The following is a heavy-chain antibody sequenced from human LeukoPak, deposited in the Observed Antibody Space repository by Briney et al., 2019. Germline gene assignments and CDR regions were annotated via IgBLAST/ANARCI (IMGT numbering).Heavy chain of an antibody. J-gene: IGHJ4*02. CDR1: GYSISSGYY. Sequence: SETLSLTCTVSGYSISSGYYWGWIRQPPGKGLEWIGSIYHSGSTYYNPSLKSRVTMSVDTSKNQFSLKLSSVTAADTAVYYCARGGYGIADFDYWGQGTLVTVSS. V-gene: IGHV4-38-2*02. CDR2: IYHSGST. CDR3: ARGGYGIADFDY. D-gene: IGHD6-13*01.